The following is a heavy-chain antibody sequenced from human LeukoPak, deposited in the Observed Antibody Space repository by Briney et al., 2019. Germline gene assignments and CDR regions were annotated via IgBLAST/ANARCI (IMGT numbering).Heavy chain of an antibody. CDR3: ARDSELESPEDV. D-gene: IGHD3-10*01. CDR1: GFTFSTYG. CDR2: IRYDGNNK. V-gene: IGHV3-30*02. J-gene: IGHJ6*02. Sequence: PGGSLRLSCAASGFTFSTYGMHWVRQAPGKGLEWVAFIRYDGNNKYYADSVKGRFTISRDNSKNTLYLQMNSLRAEDTAVYYCARDSELESPEDVWGQGTTVTVSS.